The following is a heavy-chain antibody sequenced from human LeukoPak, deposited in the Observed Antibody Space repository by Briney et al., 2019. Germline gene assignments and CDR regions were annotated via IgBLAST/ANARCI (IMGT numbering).Heavy chain of an antibody. J-gene: IGHJ4*02. CDR3: ARLRQLDIDY. Sequence: SETLSLTCTVSGGSISNYYWSWIRRPAGKGPEWIGRIFSSGSTNYNPSLKSRVTISVDKSNNQFSLKLTSVTAADTAVYYCARLRQLDIDYWGQGTLVSVSS. D-gene: IGHD6-6*01. CDR2: IFSSGST. CDR1: GGSISNYY. V-gene: IGHV4-4*07.